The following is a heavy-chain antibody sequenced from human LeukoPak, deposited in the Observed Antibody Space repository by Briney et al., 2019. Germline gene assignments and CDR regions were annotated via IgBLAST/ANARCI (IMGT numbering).Heavy chain of an antibody. CDR1: GFTFSSYW. CDR3: ARDGVQDSSGYYYPTLDY. Sequence: GGSLRLSCAASGFTFSSYWMSWVRQAPGKGLEWVANIKQDGSEKYYVDSVKGRFTISRDNAKNSLYLQMNSLRAEDTAVYYCARDGVQDSSGYYYPTLDYWGQGTLVTVSS. D-gene: IGHD3-22*01. CDR2: IKQDGSEK. V-gene: IGHV3-7*01. J-gene: IGHJ4*02.